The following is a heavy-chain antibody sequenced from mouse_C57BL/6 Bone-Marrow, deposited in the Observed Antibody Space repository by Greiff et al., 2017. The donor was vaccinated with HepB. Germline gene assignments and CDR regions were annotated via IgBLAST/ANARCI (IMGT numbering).Heavy chain of an antibody. CDR2: IYYSGTI. Sequence: VQLQQSGPGLVKPSQTVFLTCTVTGISITTGNYRWSWIRQFPGNKLEWIGYIYYSGTITYNPSLTSRTTITRDTPKNQFFLEMNSLTAEDTATYYCARATMITDWYFDVWGTGTTVTVSS. CDR3: ARATMITDWYFDV. J-gene: IGHJ1*03. V-gene: IGHV3-5*01. D-gene: IGHD2-4*01. CDR1: GISITTGNYR.